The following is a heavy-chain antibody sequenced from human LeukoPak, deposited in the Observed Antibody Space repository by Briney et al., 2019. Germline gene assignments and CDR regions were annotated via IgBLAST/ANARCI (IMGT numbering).Heavy chain of an antibody. Sequence: GGSLRLSCAASGFNFNTYAMSWVRQAPGRGLEWVSVLSVIVATTYYADSVKGRFTISRENSKNTLYLQMNSLRAEDTAVYYCAKTTVAIITPSLFYFDYWGQGILVTVSS. V-gene: IGHV3-23*01. J-gene: IGHJ4*02. CDR1: GFNFNTYA. CDR2: LSVIVATT. CDR3: AKTTVAIITPSLFYFDY. D-gene: IGHD3-22*01.